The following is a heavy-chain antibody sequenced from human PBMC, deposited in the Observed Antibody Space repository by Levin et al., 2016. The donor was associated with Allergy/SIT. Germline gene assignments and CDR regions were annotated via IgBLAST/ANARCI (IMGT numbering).Heavy chain of an antibody. CDR1: GGSISSGSYY. CDR2: IYTSGST. Sequence: SETLSLTCTVSGGSISSGSYYWSWIRQPAGKGLEWIGRIYTSGSTNYNPSLKSRVTISVDTSKNQFSLKLSSVTAADTAVYYCARGGYDYVWGSYRYTSNWFDPWGQGTLVTVSS. D-gene: IGHD3-16*02. V-gene: IGHV4-61*02. J-gene: IGHJ5*02. CDR3: ARGGYDYVWGSYRYTSNWFDP.